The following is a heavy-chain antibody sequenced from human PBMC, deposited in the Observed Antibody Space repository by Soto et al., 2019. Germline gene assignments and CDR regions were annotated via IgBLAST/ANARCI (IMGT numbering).Heavy chain of an antibody. V-gene: IGHV1-69*13. CDR3: ARGYCSSTSCYASYYYYGMDV. Sequence: ASVKVSCKASGGTFSIYAISWVRQAPGQGLEWMGGIIPIFGTANYAQKFQGRVTITADESTSTAYMELSSLRSEDTAVYYCARGYCSSTSCYASYYYYGMDVWGQGTTVTVSS. CDR2: IIPIFGTA. D-gene: IGHD2-2*01. CDR1: GGTFSIYA. J-gene: IGHJ6*02.